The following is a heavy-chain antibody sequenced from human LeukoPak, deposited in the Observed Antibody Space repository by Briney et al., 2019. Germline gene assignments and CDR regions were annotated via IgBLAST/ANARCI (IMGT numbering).Heavy chain of an antibody. Sequence: GGSLRLSCVASGFTVSDNYMTWVRQAPGKGLEWVSIIYSGGSTYYADSVKGRFTLSRDNSKNTLYLQMNSLRAEDTAVYYCAKTSIAVAGPSDLDYWGQGTLVTVSS. CDR2: IYSGGST. CDR1: GFTVSDNY. D-gene: IGHD6-19*01. J-gene: IGHJ4*02. CDR3: AKTSIAVAGPSDLDY. V-gene: IGHV3-53*01.